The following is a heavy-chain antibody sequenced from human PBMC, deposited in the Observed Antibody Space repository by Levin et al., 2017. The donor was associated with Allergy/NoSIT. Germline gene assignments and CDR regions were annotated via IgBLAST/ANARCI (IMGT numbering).Heavy chain of an antibody. V-gene: IGHV3-49*03. D-gene: IGHD5-18*01. CDR3: TSADTAMAPIPDAFDI. Sequence: GESLKISCTASGFTFGDYAMSWFRQAPGKGLEWVGFIRSKAYGGTTEYAASVKGRFTISRDDSKSIAYLQMNSLKTEDTAVYYCTSADTAMAPIPDAFDIWGQGTMVTVSS. CDR1: GFTFGDYA. J-gene: IGHJ3*02. CDR2: IRSKAYGGTT.